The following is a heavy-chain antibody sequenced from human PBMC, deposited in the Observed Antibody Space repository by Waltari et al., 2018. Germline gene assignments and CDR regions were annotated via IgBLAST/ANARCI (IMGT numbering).Heavy chain of an antibody. J-gene: IGHJ4*02. CDR1: GYTSGGYY. D-gene: IGHD3-22*01. CDR2: INPNSGGT. CDR3: ARGRTMIDAY. Sequence: QVQLLQSGAEGKKSGASVKVSCKASGYTSGGYYMHWVRQAPGQGLEWMGWINPNSGGTNYAQKFQGWVTMTRDTSITTAYMELSRLRSDDTAVYYCARGRTMIDAYWGQGTLVTVSS. V-gene: IGHV1-2*04.